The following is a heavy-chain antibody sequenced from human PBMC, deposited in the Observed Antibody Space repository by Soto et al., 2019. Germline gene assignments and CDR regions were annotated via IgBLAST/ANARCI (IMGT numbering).Heavy chain of an antibody. CDR2: ISGSGDRT. Sequence: EVQLLESGGGLVQPGGSLRLSCAASGITISNYPMSWVRQAPGKGLEWVSGISGSGDRTYYVDSAKGRITISKDISKNSLSLQVDSLGVDDTAVYFCVKDDGGSPSTPPLWGQGTLVTVSS. J-gene: IGHJ4*02. D-gene: IGHD3-10*01. CDR3: VKDDGGSPSTPPL. V-gene: IGHV3-23*01. CDR1: GITISNYP.